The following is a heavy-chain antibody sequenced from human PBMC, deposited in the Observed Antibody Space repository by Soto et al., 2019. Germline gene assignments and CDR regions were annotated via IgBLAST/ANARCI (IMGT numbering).Heavy chain of an antibody. CDR2: IYHSGST. D-gene: IGHD4-17*01. Sequence: PLETLSLTCAVSGGSISSGGYSWSWIRQPPGKGLEWIGYIYHSGSTYYNPSLKSRVTISVDRSKNQFSLKLSSVTAADTAVYYCARASTTVTTFDYWGQGTLVTVSS. V-gene: IGHV4-30-2*01. CDR1: GGSISSGGYS. CDR3: ARASTTVTTFDY. J-gene: IGHJ4*02.